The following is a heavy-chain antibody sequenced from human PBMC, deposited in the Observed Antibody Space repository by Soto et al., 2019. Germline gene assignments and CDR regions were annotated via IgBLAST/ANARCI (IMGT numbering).Heavy chain of an antibody. D-gene: IGHD3-3*01. CDR3: ATEGGYYHWFAP. CDR1: GYTLTEFS. J-gene: IGHJ5*02. CDR2: FDPEDGET. V-gene: IGHV1-24*01. Sequence: QVQLVQSGAEVKKPGASVKVSCKVSGYTLTEFSMHWMRQAPGKGLEWMGGFDPEDGETIYAQKFQGRVTMTEDTSTDTAYMELSSLRSADTAVYYCATEGGYYHWFAPWGQGTLVTVSS.